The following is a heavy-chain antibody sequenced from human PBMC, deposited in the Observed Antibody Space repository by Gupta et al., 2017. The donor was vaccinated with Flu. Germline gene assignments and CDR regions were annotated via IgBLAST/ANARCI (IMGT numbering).Heavy chain of an antibody. CDR3: VGGGLPYFDY. Sequence: EVQLVEPGGGLVQPGGSLRLSGAAAGFPFISFEMIWASQAPGKGLEWISYITGSGATVKYADSVRGRFTISRDNAKNELYLQMNSLRVEDTAVYYCVGGGLPYFDYWDQGTRVTVSS. D-gene: IGHD3-16*01. CDR1: GFPFISFE. CDR2: ITGSGATV. V-gene: IGHV3-48*03. J-gene: IGHJ4*02.